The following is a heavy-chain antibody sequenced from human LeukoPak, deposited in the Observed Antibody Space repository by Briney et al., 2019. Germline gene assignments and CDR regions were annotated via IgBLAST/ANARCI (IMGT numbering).Heavy chain of an antibody. V-gene: IGHV4-34*01. Sequence: SETLSLTCAVYGGSFSGYYWSWIRQPPGKGLEWIGEINHSGSTNYNPSLKSRVTISVDTSKNQFSLKLSSVTAADTAVYYCAKLWNRVITGDAFDIWGQGTMVTVSS. CDR3: AKLWNRVITGDAFDI. J-gene: IGHJ3*02. CDR2: INHSGST. CDR1: GGSFSGYY. D-gene: IGHD3-22*01.